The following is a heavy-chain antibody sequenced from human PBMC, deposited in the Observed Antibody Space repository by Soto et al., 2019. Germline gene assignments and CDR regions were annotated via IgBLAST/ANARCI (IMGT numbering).Heavy chain of an antibody. D-gene: IGHD4-17*01. J-gene: IGHJ4*02. CDR1: GFTLSTYA. CDR3: ALSTVTTGDYFDY. V-gene: IGHV3-23*01. CDR2: ISVSGGTT. Sequence: GGSMRLSCGASGFTLSTYAMSWVRQAPGKGLECVSVISVSGGTTYYADSVKGRFTISRDNSKNTLYLQMNSLRAEDTAVYYCALSTVTTGDYFDYWGQGTLVTVSS.